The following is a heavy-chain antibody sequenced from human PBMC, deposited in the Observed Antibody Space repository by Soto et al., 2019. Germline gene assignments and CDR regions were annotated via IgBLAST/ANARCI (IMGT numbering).Heavy chain of an antibody. J-gene: IGHJ3*02. Sequence: PGGSLRLSCAASGFTFSSYWMHWVRQAPGKGLVWVSRINSDGSSTSYADSVKGRFTISRDNAKNTLYLQMNSLRAEDTAVYYCSRQDRSSWSVDAFDIWGQGTMVTVSS. D-gene: IGHD6-13*01. CDR2: INSDGSST. CDR1: GFTFSSYW. V-gene: IGHV3-74*01. CDR3: SRQDRSSWSVDAFDI.